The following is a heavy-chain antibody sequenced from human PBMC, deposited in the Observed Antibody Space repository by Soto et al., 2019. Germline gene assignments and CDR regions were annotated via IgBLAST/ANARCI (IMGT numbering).Heavy chain of an antibody. CDR3: SRLVVSTGYYSDX. CDR2: IYTGDSDT. Sequence: VEALKISWKGSGYSFTSYWIGWVRQMPGKGLEWMVIIYTGDSDTRYSPSFQGQVTISADKSISTDYLQWSSLKASDTAMYYCSRLVVSTGYYSDXSGQGTFVTVS. CDR1: GYSFTSYW. J-gene: IGHJ4*02. D-gene: IGHD3-22*01. V-gene: IGHV5-51*01.